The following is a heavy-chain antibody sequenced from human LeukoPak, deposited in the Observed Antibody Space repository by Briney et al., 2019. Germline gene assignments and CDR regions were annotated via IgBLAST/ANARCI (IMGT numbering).Heavy chain of an antibody. V-gene: IGHV4-38-2*02. CDR3: ARGTDYSNTNYFDY. CDR2: IYHSGGT. Sequence: PSETLSLTYTVSGYSITSVYYWGWIRQPPGKGLEWIGSIYHSGGTYYNPSLKSRVTMSVDTSKNQFSLNLSSVTALDTAVYYCARGTDYSNTNYFDYWGQGTLVTVSS. CDR1: GYSITSVYY. D-gene: IGHD4-11*01. J-gene: IGHJ4*02.